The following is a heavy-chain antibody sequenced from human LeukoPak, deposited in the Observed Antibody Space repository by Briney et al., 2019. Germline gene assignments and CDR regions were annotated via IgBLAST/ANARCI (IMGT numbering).Heavy chain of an antibody. CDR2: INHSGST. CDR3: ARGGSLPFDY. J-gene: IGHJ4*02. Sequence: SETLSLTCAVYGGSFSGYYWSWIRQPPGKGLEWIGEINHSGSTNYNPSLKSRVTISVDTSKNQFSLKLSSVTAADTAAYYCARGGSLPFDYWGQGTLVTVSS. D-gene: IGHD1-26*01. CDR1: GGSFSGYY. V-gene: IGHV4-34*01.